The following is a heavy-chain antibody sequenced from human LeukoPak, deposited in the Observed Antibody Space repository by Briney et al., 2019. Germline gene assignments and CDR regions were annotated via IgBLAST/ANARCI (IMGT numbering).Heavy chain of an antibody. CDR1: GYSISSGYY. CDR3: ARHYDSSGYYYHDAFDI. CDR2: IYHSGST. V-gene: IGHV4-38-2*01. Sequence: PSETLSLTCAVSGYSISSGYYWGWIRQPPGKGLEWIGSIYHSGSTYYNPSLKSRVTISVDTSMNQFSLKLSSVTAADTAVYYCARHYDSSGYYYHDAFDIWGQGTMVTVSS. J-gene: IGHJ3*02. D-gene: IGHD3-22*01.